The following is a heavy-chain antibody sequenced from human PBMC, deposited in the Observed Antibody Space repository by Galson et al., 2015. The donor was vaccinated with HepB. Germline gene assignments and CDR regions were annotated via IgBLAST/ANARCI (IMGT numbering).Heavy chain of an antibody. J-gene: IGHJ5*02. CDR1: GFTFSDSF. V-gene: IGHV3-11*06. CDR2: INPGSSGA. Sequence: SLRLSCATSGFTFSDSFMRWVRQAPGKGLEWVSCINPGSSGAKYADSVKGRFTISRDNAEKSVYLQMNSLRAEDTAIYYCAREYYARPDHWGHGPQVPVSS. D-gene: IGHD2-8*01. CDR3: AREYYARPDH.